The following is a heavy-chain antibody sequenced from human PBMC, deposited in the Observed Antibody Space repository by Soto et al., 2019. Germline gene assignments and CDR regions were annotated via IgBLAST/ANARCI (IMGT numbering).Heavy chain of an antibody. V-gene: IGHV1-3*01. D-gene: IGHD6-13*01. CDR3: ARGHIAAAGTDFDYYYYGMDV. J-gene: IGHJ6*02. Sequence: ASVKVSCKASGYTFTSYAMHWVRQAPGQRLEWMGWINAGNGNTKYSQKFQGRVTITRDKSASTAYMELSSLRSEDTAVYYCARGHIAAAGTDFDYYYYGMDVWGQGTTVTVSS. CDR2: INAGNGNT. CDR1: GYTFTSYA.